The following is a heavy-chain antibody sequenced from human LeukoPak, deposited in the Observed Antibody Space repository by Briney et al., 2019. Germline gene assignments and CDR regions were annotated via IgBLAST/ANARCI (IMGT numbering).Heavy chain of an antibody. CDR1: GFTVSHYY. Sequence: PGGSLRLSCTASGFTVSHYYMHWVRQAPGKGLEWVAVISYDGSNKNYADSVKGRFTISRDNTLHLQMNSLRVEDTAVYYSAREWQLRLFDSWGQGTLVTVSS. D-gene: IGHD1-26*01. J-gene: IGHJ4*02. CDR3: AREWQLRLFDS. V-gene: IGHV3-30-3*01. CDR2: ISYDGSNK.